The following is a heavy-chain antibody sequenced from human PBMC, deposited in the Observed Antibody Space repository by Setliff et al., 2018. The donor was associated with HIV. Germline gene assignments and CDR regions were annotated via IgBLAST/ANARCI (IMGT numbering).Heavy chain of an antibody. CDR1: GFTFGAYT. CDR2: ISSSGSTI. D-gene: IGHD3-3*01. CDR3: ARERVLETYYNFWSGSDHWFDP. Sequence: GGSLRLSCEVSGFTFGAYTMNWVRQAPGKGLEWVSYISSSGSTIYYADSVKGRFTISRDNAKNSLYLQMNSLRAEDTAVYYCARERVLETYYNFWSGSDHWFDPWGQGTPVTLSS. V-gene: IGHV3-48*04. J-gene: IGHJ5*02.